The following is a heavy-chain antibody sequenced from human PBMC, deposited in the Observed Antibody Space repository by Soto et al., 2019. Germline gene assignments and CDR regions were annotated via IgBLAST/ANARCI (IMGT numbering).Heavy chain of an antibody. J-gene: IGHJ4*02. V-gene: IGHV3-33*03. CDR3: AKVVGTTALVGIDF. CDR1: GFTFSSYG. D-gene: IGHD1-26*01. Sequence: GGSLRLSCAASGFTFSSYGMHWVRQAPGKGLEWVAVIWYDGSNKYYADSVKGRYTISRDNSKNMLFLQMNSLRAEDTALYFSAKVVGTTALVGIDFWGQGALVTVSS. CDR2: IWYDGSNK.